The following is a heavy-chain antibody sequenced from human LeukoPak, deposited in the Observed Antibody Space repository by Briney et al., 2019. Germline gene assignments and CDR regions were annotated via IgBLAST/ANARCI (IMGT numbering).Heavy chain of an antibody. V-gene: IGHV1-18*01. CDR1: GGTFSSYA. CDR3: ARDRSYSSSWYVDY. D-gene: IGHD6-13*01. J-gene: IGHJ4*02. CDR2: ISAYNGNT. Sequence: ASVKVSCKASGGTFSSYAISWVRQAPGQGLEWMGWISAYNGNTNYAQKLQGRVTMTTDTSTSTAYMELRSLRSDDTAVYYCARDRSYSSSWYVDYWGQGTLVTVSS.